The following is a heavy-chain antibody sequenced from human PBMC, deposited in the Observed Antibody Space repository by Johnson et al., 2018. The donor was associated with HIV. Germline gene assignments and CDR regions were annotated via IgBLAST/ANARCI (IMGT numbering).Heavy chain of an antibody. D-gene: IGHD3-10*01. CDR1: GFTVSSNY. CDR2: IFSGGST. CDR3: ARTLGFGTEDAFDI. J-gene: IGHJ3*02. V-gene: IGHV3-66*01. Sequence: VQLVESGGGVVQPGRSLRLSCAASGFTVSSNYMSWVRQAPGKGLGWVSLIFSGGSTYYADSVNGSFTISRDNSKNTLYLQMNSLRAGDTAVYYCARTLGFGTEDAFDIWGQGTMVTVSS.